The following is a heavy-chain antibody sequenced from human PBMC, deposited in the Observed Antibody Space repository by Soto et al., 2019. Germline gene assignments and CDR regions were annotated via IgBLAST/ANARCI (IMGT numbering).Heavy chain of an antibody. Sequence: ASVKVSCKASGYTFTSYSISWVRQAPGQGLEWMGWISAYNGNTNYAQKLQGRVTMTTDTSTSTAYMELRSLRSDDTAVYYCARDHAGTTRYYYGMDVWGQGTTVTVSS. CDR3: ARDHAGTTRYYYGMDV. CDR2: ISAYNGNT. D-gene: IGHD1-1*01. CDR1: GYTFTSYS. J-gene: IGHJ6*02. V-gene: IGHV1-18*04.